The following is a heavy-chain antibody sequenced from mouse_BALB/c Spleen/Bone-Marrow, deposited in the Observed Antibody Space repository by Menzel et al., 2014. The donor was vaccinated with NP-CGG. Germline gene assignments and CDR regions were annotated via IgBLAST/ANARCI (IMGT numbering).Heavy chain of an antibody. CDR3: ARVTTDWYFDV. J-gene: IGHJ1*01. V-gene: IGHV1-20*02. CDR1: GYSFTGYF. Sequence: VHVKQSGPELVKPGASVKIPCKASGYSFTGYFMNWVMQSHGKSLAWIGRINPYNGDTFYNQKFKGKATLTVDKSSSTAHMELRSLASEDSAVYYCARVTTDWYFDVWGAGTTVTVSS. D-gene: IGHD1-1*01. CDR2: INPYNGDT.